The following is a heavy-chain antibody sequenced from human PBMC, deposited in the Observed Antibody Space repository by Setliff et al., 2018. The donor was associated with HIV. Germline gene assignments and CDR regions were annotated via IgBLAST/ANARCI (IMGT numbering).Heavy chain of an antibody. J-gene: IGHJ5*02. V-gene: IGHV4-59*01. CDR3: ATVLMGYTSGWYMFDP. CDR2: IYYSGNT. CDR1: GGSISSYY. Sequence: KASETLSLTCTVSGGSISSYYWSWIRQPPGKGLEWIGYIYYSGNTNYNPSLKSRVTIAVDTSKNQFSLRLNSVTAADTAVYYCATVLMGYTSGWYMFDPWGQGTLVTVSS. D-gene: IGHD6-19*01.